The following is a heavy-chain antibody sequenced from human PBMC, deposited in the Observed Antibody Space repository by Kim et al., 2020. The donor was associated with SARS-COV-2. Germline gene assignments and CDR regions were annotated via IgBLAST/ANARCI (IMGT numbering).Heavy chain of an antibody. CDR3: STGVGATQRDY. J-gene: IGHJ4*02. Sequence: ASVKVSCWASGYTFTDYYIHWVRQVPGQGLEWMGWVSPKTGGTSYARKFQGRVTMTSDTSSNTAYMELNRLQYDDTAIYYCSTGVGATQRDYWGQGTLVTVSS. CDR2: VSPKTGGT. CDR1: GYTFTDYY. V-gene: IGHV1-2*02. D-gene: IGHD1-26*01.